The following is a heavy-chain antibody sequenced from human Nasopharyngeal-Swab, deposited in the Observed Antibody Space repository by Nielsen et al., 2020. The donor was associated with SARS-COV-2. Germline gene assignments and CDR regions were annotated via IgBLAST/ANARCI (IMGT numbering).Heavy chain of an antibody. CDR2: IYYSGST. D-gene: IGHD3-10*01. V-gene: IGHV4-61*01. CDR3: ARETYYYGSGSYRAFDY. CDR1: GGSVSSGSYY. Sequence: GSLRLSCTVSGGSVSSGSYYWSWIRQPPGQGLEWIGYIYYSGSTNYNPSLKSRVTISVDTSKNQFSLKLSSVTAADTAVYYCARETYYYGSGSYRAFDYWGQGTLVTVSS. J-gene: IGHJ4*02.